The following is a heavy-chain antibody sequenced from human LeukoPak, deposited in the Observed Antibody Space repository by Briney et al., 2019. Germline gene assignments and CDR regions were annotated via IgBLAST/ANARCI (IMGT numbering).Heavy chain of an antibody. CDR2: IYYTGAT. V-gene: IGHV4-59*08. CDR1: GGTISAYT. J-gene: IGHJ4*02. CDR3: ARHPRKPGHNPHYFDY. D-gene: IGHD1-1*01. Sequence: SETLSLTCTVSGGTISAYTLSWIRQPPGKGLAWICYIYYTGATNYNPSPNSRATMSVDTNTKRLSLRLTSVTDADTAVYFCARHPRKPGHNPHYFDYWGPGTLVAVPS.